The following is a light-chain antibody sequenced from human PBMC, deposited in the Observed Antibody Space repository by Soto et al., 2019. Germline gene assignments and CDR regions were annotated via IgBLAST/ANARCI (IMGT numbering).Light chain of an antibody. V-gene: IGLV2-14*03. CDR3: GSYTDSITLV. Sequence: QSALTQPASVSGSPGQSVTISCTGTSSDVGGYNYVSWYQRHPGKVPKLLIYDVNMRPPGISNRFSGSKSGNTASLTISGIQAEDEGYYNCGSYTDSITLVFGGGTRLTVL. J-gene: IGLJ2*01. CDR1: SSDVGGYNY. CDR2: DVN.